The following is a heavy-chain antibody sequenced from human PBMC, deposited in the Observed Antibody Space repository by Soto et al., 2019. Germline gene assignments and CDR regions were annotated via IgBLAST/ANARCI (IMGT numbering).Heavy chain of an antibody. Sequence: ASVKVSCKASGYTFTSYGISWVRQAPGQGLEWMGWISAYNGNTNYAQKLQGRVTMTTDTSTSTAHMELRGVGSDDTYVYYCERDHASSCYYHAFDIWGQGTMVTVSS. CDR2: ISAYNGNT. D-gene: IGHD3-22*01. J-gene: IGHJ3*02. CDR1: GYTFTSYG. V-gene: IGHV1-18*01. CDR3: ERDHASSCYYHAFDI.